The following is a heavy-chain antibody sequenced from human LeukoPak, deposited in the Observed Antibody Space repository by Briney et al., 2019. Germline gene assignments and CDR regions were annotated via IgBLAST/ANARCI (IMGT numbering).Heavy chain of an antibody. J-gene: IGHJ6*02. CDR1: GGSFSGYY. Sequence: SETLSLTCAVYGGSFSGYYWSWLRQPPGKGLEWIGKINHSGSTNYNPSLKRRVTISVDTSKNQFSLKLSSVTAADTAVYYCARGHGVSIAAAGHTRNYYYYGMDVWGQGTTVTVSS. V-gene: IGHV4-34*01. D-gene: IGHD6-13*01. CDR3: ARGHGVSIAAAGHTRNYYYYGMDV. CDR2: INHSGST.